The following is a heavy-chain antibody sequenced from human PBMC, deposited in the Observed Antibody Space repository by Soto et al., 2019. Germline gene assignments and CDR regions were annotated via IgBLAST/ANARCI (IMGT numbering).Heavy chain of an antibody. CDR1: GYSFTSYW. V-gene: IGHV5-10-1*01. CDR2: IDPSDSYT. Sequence: GESLKISCKGSGYSFTSYWISWVRQMPGKGLEWMGRIDPSDSYTNYSPSFQGHVTISADKSISTAYLQWSSLKASDTAMYYCARRMVNYDILTGYRTHFDYWGQGTLVTVSS. J-gene: IGHJ4*02. D-gene: IGHD3-9*01. CDR3: ARRMVNYDILTGYRTHFDY.